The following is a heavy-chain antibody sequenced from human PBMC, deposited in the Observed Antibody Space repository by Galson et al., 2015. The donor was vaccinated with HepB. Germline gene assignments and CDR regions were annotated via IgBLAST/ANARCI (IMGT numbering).Heavy chain of an antibody. CDR2: ISGSGGST. CDR1: GFTFSSYA. V-gene: IGHV3-23*01. Sequence: SLRLSCAASGFTFSSYAMSWVRQAPGKGLEWVSAISGSGGSTYYADSVKGRFTISRDNCKNTRYLQMNSLRAEDTAVYYCAKSCSGPYIDFQHWGQGTLVTVSS. D-gene: IGHD2-15*01. CDR3: AKSCSGPYIDFQH. J-gene: IGHJ1*01.